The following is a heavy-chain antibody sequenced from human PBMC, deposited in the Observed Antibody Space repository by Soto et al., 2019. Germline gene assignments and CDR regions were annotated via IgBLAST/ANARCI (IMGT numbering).Heavy chain of an antibody. D-gene: IGHD1-26*01. CDR1: GFTFSSYG. CDR2: IWYDGSNK. CDR3: ASLIVGVTAPTPALFDY. Sequence: QVQLVESGGGVVQPGRSLRLSCAASGFTFSSYGMHWVRQAPGKGLEWVAVIWYDGSNKYYADSVKGRFTISRDNSKNTLYLQMNSLRAEDTAVYYCASLIVGVTAPTPALFDYWGQGTLVTVSS. V-gene: IGHV3-33*01. J-gene: IGHJ4*02.